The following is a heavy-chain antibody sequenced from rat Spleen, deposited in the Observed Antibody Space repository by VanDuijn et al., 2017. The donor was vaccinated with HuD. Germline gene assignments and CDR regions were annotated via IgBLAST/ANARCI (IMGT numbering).Heavy chain of an antibody. CDR2: INSAGTT. CDR1: EYSITSSYR. Sequence: QLQEAGPGLVKPSQSLSLSCSVTEYSITSSYRWNWIRKFPGNKLEWMGYINSAGTTIYSPSLKSRISITRDTSKNQFFLQVNSVTTEDTATYFCARSDGVHYFLPFADWGQGSLVTVSS. J-gene: IGHJ3*01. CDR3: ARSDGVHYFLPFAD. D-gene: IGHD1-12*02. V-gene: IGHV3-3*01.